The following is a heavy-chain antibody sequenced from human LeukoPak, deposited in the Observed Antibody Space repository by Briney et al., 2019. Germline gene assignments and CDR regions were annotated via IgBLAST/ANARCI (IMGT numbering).Heavy chain of an antibody. J-gene: IGHJ4*02. Sequence: GGSLRLSCAASGFTFRSYRVKWVRQARGRGLGWDSSISCSSSHIYYADSEKGPFTISRDNAKNSLYLQMNSLRAEDTAVYYCARAAGGQLVPYCFDYWGQGTLVTVSS. CDR3: ARAAGGQLVPYCFDY. CDR1: GFTFRSYR. D-gene: IGHD6-13*01. V-gene: IGHV3-21*01. CDR2: ISCSSSHI.